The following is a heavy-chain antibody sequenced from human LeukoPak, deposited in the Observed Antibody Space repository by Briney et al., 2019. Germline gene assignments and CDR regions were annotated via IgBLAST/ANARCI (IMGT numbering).Heavy chain of an antibody. D-gene: IGHD6-13*01. V-gene: IGHV3-33*01. Sequence: GGSLRLSCAASGFTFSSYSMHWVRQAPGKGLEWVAVIWYDGSNKYYADSVKGRFTISRDNSKNTLYLQMNSLRAEDTAVYYCARDAVPYSSSWYPYYWGQGTLVTVSS. J-gene: IGHJ4*02. CDR2: IWYDGSNK. CDR1: GFTFSSYS. CDR3: ARDAVPYSSSWYPYY.